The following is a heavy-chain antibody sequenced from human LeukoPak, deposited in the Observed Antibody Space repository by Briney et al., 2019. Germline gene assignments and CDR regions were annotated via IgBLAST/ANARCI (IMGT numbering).Heavy chain of an antibody. CDR3: ARDRSDSSAYYCARMKLGQYHPLDY. J-gene: IGHJ4*02. CDR2: IGSSSSYI. V-gene: IGHV3-21*01. Sequence: GGSLRLSCAASGFTFSSYSMNWVRQAPGKGLEWVSSIGSSSSYIYYAGSVKGRFTISRDNAKNSLYLQMNSLRAEDTAVYYCARDRSDSSAYYCARMKLGQYHPLDYWGQGTLVTVSS. D-gene: IGHD3-22*01. CDR1: GFTFSSYS.